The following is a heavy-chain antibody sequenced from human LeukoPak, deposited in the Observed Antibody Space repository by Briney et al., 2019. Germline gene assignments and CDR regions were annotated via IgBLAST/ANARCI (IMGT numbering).Heavy chain of an antibody. CDR2: ISGNGSST. CDR3: ARDIAARGDYYYYMDV. Sequence: GGSLRLSCAASVFTFSSYGMSWVRQAPGKGLEGVSAISGNGSSTYYAASVKGRFTISRDNSKNTLYLQMNSVRAEDTAVYYCARDIAARGDYYYYMDVWGKGTTVTGSS. D-gene: IGHD6-13*01. CDR1: VFTFSSYG. V-gene: IGHV3-23*01. J-gene: IGHJ6*03.